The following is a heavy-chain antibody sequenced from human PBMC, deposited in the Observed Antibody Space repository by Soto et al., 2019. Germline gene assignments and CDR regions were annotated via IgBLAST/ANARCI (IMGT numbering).Heavy chain of an antibody. CDR3: ARDVWLQPEFDY. Sequence: GAPVKVSCKASGYTFTSYGISWERQAPGQGLEWMGWISAYNGNTNYAQKLQGRVTMTTDTSTSTAYMELRSLRSDDTAVYYCARDVWLQPEFDYWGQGTLVTVSS. J-gene: IGHJ4*02. CDR2: ISAYNGNT. V-gene: IGHV1-18*04. CDR1: GYTFTSYG. D-gene: IGHD5-12*01.